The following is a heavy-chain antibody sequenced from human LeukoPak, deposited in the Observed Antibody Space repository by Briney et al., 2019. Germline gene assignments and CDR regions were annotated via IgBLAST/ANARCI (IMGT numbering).Heavy chain of an antibody. CDR1: ALTYSIWA. CDR2: IRGRGGESVGGT. V-gene: IGHV3-23*01. CDR3: ARARKSRGIPVAAVIVY. J-gene: IGHJ4*02. Sequence: GRSLGLVQAFCALTYSIWALRWVSHAPTKGLEWVSGIRGRGGESVGGTYYADSVKGRFTISRDNSKNTLYLQMNRLRAEDTAVYYCARARKSRGIPVAAVIVYWGQGTLVTVSS. D-gene: IGHD6-19*01.